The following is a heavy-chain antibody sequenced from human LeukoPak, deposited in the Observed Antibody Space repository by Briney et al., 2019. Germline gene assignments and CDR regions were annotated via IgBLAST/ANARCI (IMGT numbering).Heavy chain of an antibody. D-gene: IGHD5-18*01. Sequence: PSETLSLTCTVSGGSISSYYWSWIRQPPGKGLEWIGYIYYSGSTNYNPSLKSRVTISVDTSKNQFSLKLSSATAADTAVYYCARGEYSYGRSFDYWGQGTLVTVSS. CDR1: GGSISSYY. V-gene: IGHV4-59*01. CDR3: ARGEYSYGRSFDY. J-gene: IGHJ4*02. CDR2: IYYSGST.